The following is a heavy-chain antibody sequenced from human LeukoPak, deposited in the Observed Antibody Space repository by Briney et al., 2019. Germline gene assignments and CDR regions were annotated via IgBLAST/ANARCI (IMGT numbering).Heavy chain of an antibody. J-gene: IGHJ4*02. CDR2: INTDGTVT. CDR1: GFTFSKYW. CDR3: ATKQWLAPPPDS. D-gene: IGHD6-19*01. Sequence: TGGSLRLSCAASGFTFSKYWMLWVRQAPGKGLESVSRINTDGTVTTYADSVKGRFTVSRDNADNTMFLQMNSVRDGDTAVYYCATKQWLAPPPDSWGQGTPVTASS. V-gene: IGHV3-74*01.